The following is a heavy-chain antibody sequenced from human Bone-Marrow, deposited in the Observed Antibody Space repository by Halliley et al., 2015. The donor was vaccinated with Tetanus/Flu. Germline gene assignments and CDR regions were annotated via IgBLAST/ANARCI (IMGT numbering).Heavy chain of an antibody. CDR2: IYYSGST. D-gene: IGHD3-10*01. Sequence: TLSLTCTVSGGSLSSGSHYWGWIRQHPGKGLEWIGHIYYSGSTYYNPSLRSRLTISVDTSKNQLSLRLRSVTAADTAVYYCARGHYYYGSGSYFDFWGQGTLVTVSS. CDR3: ARGHYYYGSGSYFDF. J-gene: IGHJ4*02. V-gene: IGHV4-31*03. CDR1: GGSLSSGSHY.